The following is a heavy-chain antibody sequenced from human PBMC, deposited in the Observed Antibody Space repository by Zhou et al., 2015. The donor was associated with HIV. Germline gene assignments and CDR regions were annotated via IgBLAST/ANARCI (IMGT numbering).Heavy chain of an antibody. CDR1: GYTFTGYY. Sequence: QVQLVQSGAEVKKPGASVKISCKASGYTFTGYYMHWVRQAPGQGLEWMGWINPNSGGTNYAQKFQGRVTMTRDTSISTAYMELSRLRSDDTAVYYCARSPSSSWPGNGAFDIWGQGTMVTVSS. J-gene: IGHJ3*02. CDR2: INPNSGGT. D-gene: IGHD6-13*01. CDR3: ARSPSSSWPGNGAFDI. V-gene: IGHV1-2*02.